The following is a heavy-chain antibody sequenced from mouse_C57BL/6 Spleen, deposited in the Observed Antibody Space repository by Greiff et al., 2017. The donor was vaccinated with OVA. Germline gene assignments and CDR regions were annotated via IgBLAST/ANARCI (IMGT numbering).Heavy chain of an antibody. CDR3: ARKDSYGENGYFDV. CDR1: GYTFTDYY. CDR2: IDPSDSYT. J-gene: IGHJ1*03. V-gene: IGHV1-59*01. Sequence: VQLQQSGAELVKPGASVKISCKASGYTFTDYYINWVKQRPGQGLEWIGVIDPSDSYTNYNQKFKGKATLTVDTSSSTAYMQLSSLTSEDSAVYYCARKDSYGENGYFDVWGTGTTVTVSS. D-gene: IGHD1-1*02.